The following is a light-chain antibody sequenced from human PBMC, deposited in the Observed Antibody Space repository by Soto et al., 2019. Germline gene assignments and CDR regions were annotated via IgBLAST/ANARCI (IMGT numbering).Light chain of an antibody. CDR1: NSDVGAHNL. Sequence: QSALTQPASVSGSPGQWITISCTGTNSDVGAHNLVSWYQHHPGKAPRLIIYGVSDRPSGVSSRFSGSKSGNTASLTISGLQADDEADYYCRSYTTYTTIIFGGGTKLTVL. CDR2: GVS. V-gene: IGLV2-14*01. J-gene: IGLJ2*01. CDR3: RSYTTYTTII.